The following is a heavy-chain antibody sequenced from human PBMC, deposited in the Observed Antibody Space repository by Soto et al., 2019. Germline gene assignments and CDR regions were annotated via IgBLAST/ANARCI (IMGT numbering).Heavy chain of an antibody. D-gene: IGHD3-10*01. Sequence: EVQVVESGGGLVQPGGSLRLSCAASGFTFSNFWMHWVRQAPGKGLVWVSRSNSDESSTTYADSVKGRFTISRDNAKNTLYLQMNSLRAEDTAVYYCARGRYGSGSAVDYWGQGTLVTVSS. CDR2: SNSDESST. V-gene: IGHV3-74*01. J-gene: IGHJ4*02. CDR3: ARGRYGSGSAVDY. CDR1: GFTFSNFW.